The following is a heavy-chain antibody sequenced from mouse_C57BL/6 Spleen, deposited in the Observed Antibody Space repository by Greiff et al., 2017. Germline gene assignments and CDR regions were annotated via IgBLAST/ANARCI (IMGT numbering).Heavy chain of an antibody. J-gene: IGHJ3*01. D-gene: IGHD3-3*01. CDR3: ARKGPWAY. V-gene: IGHV1-50*01. Sequence: VKLQQPGAELVKPGASVKLSCKASGYTFTSYWMQWVKQRPGQGLEWIGEIDPSDSYTNYNQKFKGKATLTVDTSSSTAYMQLSSLTSEDSAVYYCARKGPWAYWGQGTLVTVSA. CDR2: IDPSDSYT. CDR1: GYTFTSYW.